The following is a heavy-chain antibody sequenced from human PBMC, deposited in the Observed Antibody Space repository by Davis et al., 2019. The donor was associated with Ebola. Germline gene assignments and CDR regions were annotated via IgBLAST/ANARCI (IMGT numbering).Heavy chain of an antibody. CDR2: IIPIFGTT. CDR3: ARGPSVATAHYFDF. D-gene: IGHD2-21*02. Sequence: SVKVSCKASGNTISTYTIDWVRQAPGQGLEWMGGIIPIFGTTNYAQKFRGRVTITADKSTRIAYMELSILRPEDTAVYYCARGPSVATAHYFDFWGQGTLVTVSS. V-gene: IGHV1-69*06. CDR1: GNTISTYT. J-gene: IGHJ4*02.